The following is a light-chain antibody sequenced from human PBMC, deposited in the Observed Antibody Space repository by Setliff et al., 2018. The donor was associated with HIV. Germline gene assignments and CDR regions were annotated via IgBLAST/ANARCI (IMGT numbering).Light chain of an antibody. CDR1: QSALYSSNNKNY. V-gene: IGKV4-1*01. CDR2: WAS. CDR3: QQYYGTPLT. Sequence: DIVMTQSPDSLAVSLGERATINCKSSQSALYSSNNKNYLAWYQQKPGQPPKLLIYWASTRESGVPDRFSGSGSGTDFTLTVSSLQAEDVAVYYCQQYYGTPLTFGGGTKVDIK. J-gene: IGKJ4*01.